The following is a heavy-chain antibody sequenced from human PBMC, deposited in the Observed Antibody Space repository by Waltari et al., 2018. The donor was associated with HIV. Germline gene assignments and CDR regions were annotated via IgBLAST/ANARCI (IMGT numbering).Heavy chain of an antibody. CDR2: IYSGGST. J-gene: IGHJ4*02. CDR1: GFTVSSNY. V-gene: IGHV3-53*01. D-gene: IGHD5-12*01. Sequence: EVQLVESGGGLIQPGGSLRPSCAASGFTVSSNYMSWVRQAPGKGLGGVSVIYSGGSTYYAGAVKGRFTITRDNSKNTLYLQMNSLRAEDTAVYYCARYGGYSPFDYWGQGTLVTVSS. CDR3: ARYGGYSPFDY.